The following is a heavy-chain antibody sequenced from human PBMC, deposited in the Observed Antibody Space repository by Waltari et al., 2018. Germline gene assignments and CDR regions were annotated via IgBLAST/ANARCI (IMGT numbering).Heavy chain of an antibody. CDR2: SYSCVST. Sequence: EVQLVESGGGLIQPGGSLRLACAASGFTVSRNYMSWVRQDPGKGLECVSISYSCVSTYYADPVKGRFTISRDNSKTTLYLQMNSLRVEDTAVYYCARGEDYWGQGTLVTVSS. D-gene: IGHD1-26*01. J-gene: IGHJ4*02. CDR1: GFTVSRNY. CDR3: ARGEDY. V-gene: IGHV3-53*01.